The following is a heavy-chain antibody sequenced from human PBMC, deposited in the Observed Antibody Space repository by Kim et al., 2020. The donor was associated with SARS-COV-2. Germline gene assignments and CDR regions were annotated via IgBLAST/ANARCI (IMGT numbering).Heavy chain of an antibody. Sequence: SETLSLTCTVSGGSISSYYWSWIRQPPGKGLEWIGYIYNSGNTNYNPSLKSRVTISVDTSKNQFSLKLSSVTAADTAVYFCAAYYYASGSYYGYWGQGTLVTVSS. CDR1: GGSISSYY. D-gene: IGHD3-10*01. V-gene: IGHV4-59*13. CDR2: IYNSGNT. CDR3: AAYYYASGSYYGY. J-gene: IGHJ4*02.